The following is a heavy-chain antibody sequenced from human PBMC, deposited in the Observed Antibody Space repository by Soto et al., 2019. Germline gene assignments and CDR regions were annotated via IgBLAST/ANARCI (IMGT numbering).Heavy chain of an antibody. CDR1: GFTFSSYA. CDR3: AKERRIGSSWYVGYFDY. Sequence: GGSLRLSCAASGFTFSSYAMSWVRQAPGKGLEWVSAISGSGSSTYYADSVKGRFTISRDNSKNTLYLQMNSLRAEDTAVYYCAKERRIGSSWYVGYFDYWGQGTLVTVSS. CDR2: ISGSGSST. J-gene: IGHJ4*02. D-gene: IGHD6-13*01. V-gene: IGHV3-23*01.